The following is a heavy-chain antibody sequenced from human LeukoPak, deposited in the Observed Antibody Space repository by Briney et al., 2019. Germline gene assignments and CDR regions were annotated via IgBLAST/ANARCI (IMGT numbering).Heavy chain of an antibody. Sequence: SETLSLTCTVSGGSISSYYWSWIRQPPGKGPEWIGYIYYSGSTNYNPSLKSRVTMSIDASKNQFSLKLSSVTAADTAVYYCVRDEYRDVWGKGTTVTVSS. CDR2: IYYSGST. D-gene: IGHD2-2*02. CDR1: GGSISSYY. V-gene: IGHV4-59*12. J-gene: IGHJ6*04. CDR3: VRDEYRDV.